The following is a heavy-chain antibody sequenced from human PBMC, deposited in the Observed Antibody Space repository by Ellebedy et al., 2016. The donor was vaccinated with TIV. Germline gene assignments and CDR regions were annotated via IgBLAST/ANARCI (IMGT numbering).Heavy chain of an antibody. V-gene: IGHV4-39*01. CDR1: GASISTKSYY. CDR2: IYYSGNT. Sequence: SETLSLXCTVSGASISTKSYYWGWIRQPPGMGLEWIGSIYYSGNTYYNTSLKSRVTMSVDTSKNQFSLRLRSVTAADTAVYYCARHGQFDHWGQGTLVIVSS. J-gene: IGHJ4*02. CDR3: ARHGQFDH.